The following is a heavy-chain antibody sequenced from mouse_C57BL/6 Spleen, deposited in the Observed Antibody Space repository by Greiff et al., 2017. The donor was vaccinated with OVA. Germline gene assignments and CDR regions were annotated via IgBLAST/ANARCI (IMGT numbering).Heavy chain of an antibody. J-gene: IGHJ2*01. CDR3: ARNGKRYFDY. D-gene: IGHD2-1*01. CDR1: GYAFTNYL. CDR2: INPGSGGT. V-gene: IGHV1-54*01. Sequence: QVQLQQSGAELVRPGTSVKVSCKASGYAFTNYLIEWVKQRPGQGLEWIGVINPGSGGTNYNEKFKGKATLTADKSSSTAYMQLSSLTSEDSAVYFYARNGKRYFDYWGQGTTLTVSS.